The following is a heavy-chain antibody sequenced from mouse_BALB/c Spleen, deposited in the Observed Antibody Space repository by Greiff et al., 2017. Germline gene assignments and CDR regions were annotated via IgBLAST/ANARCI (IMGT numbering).Heavy chain of an antibody. V-gene: IGHV1-77*01. J-gene: IGHJ3*01. CDR2: IYPGSGNT. CDR1: GYTFTDYY. CDR3: ARGDTTVSWFAY. Sequence: QVQLKQSGAELARPGASVKLSCKASGYTFTDYYINWVKQRTGQGLEWIGEIYPGSGNTYYNEKFKGKATLTADKSSSTAYMQLSSLTSEDSAVYFCARGDTTVSWFAYWGQGTLVTVSA. D-gene: IGHD1-1*01.